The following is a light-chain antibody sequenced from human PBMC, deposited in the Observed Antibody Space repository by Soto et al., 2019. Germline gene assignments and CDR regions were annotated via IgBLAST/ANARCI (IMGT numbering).Light chain of an antibody. V-gene: IGKV3-20*01. J-gene: IGKJ1*01. CDR1: QTVRNNY. CDR3: QQYGRSPTT. Sequence: EFVLTQSPGTLSLSPGERATLSCRASQTVRNNYLAWYQQKPGQAPRLLIYGASSRATGIPDRFSGSGSGTDFTLTISRLEPEDFAVYYCQQYGRSPTTFGQGTKVDIK. CDR2: GAS.